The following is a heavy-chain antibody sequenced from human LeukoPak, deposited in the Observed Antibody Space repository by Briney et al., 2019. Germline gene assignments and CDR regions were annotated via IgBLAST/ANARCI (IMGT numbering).Heavy chain of an antibody. V-gene: IGHV4-59*08. CDR3: ARGGAVAGTVKRYFDY. J-gene: IGHJ4*02. Sequence: SETLSLTCTVSGGSISSYYWSWIRQPPGKGLEWIGYIYYSGSTNYNPSLKSRVTISVDTSKNQFSLKLSSVTAADTAVYYCARGGAVAGTVKRYFDYWGQGTLVTVSS. D-gene: IGHD6-19*01. CDR2: IYYSGST. CDR1: GGSISSYY.